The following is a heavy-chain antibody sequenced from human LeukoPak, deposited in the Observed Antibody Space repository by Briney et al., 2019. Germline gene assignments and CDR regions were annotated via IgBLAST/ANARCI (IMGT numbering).Heavy chain of an antibody. Sequence: GASVKVSCKASGGTFSSYAISLVRQAPGQGLEWMGGIIPIFGTANYAQKFQGRVTITTDESTSTAYMELSSLRSEDTAVYYCARVTMATIYYCDYWGQGTLVTVSS. CDR1: GGTFSSYA. V-gene: IGHV1-69*05. J-gene: IGHJ4*02. CDR2: IIPIFGTA. D-gene: IGHD5-24*01. CDR3: ARVTMATIYYCDY.